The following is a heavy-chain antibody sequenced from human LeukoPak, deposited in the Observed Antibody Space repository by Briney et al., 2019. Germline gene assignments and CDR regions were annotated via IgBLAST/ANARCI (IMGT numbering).Heavy chain of an antibody. D-gene: IGHD5-24*01. J-gene: IGHJ4*02. CDR2: INPSGGST. Sequence: GASVKVSCKASGYTFTSYYMHWVRQAPGQGLEWMGIINPSGGSTSYAQKFQGRVTMTRDTSTSTVYMELSSLRSDDTAVYYCARDRRDGYNLQTRTRGDFDYWGQGTLVTVSS. CDR1: GYTFTSYY. CDR3: ARDRRDGYNLQTRTRGDFDY. V-gene: IGHV1-46*01.